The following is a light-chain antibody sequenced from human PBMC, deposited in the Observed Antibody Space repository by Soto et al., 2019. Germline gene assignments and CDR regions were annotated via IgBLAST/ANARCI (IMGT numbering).Light chain of an antibody. Sequence: DIQMTQSPSTLSSSVGDRVTITCRASQSISSLLDWYQQKPGKAPKFLIYKASSLQSGVPSRFSGSGSGTEFTLTITSLQPDDFATYYCHQYYSFPRTFGQGTKVDIK. V-gene: IGKV1-5*03. CDR1: QSISSL. J-gene: IGKJ1*01. CDR2: KAS. CDR3: HQYYSFPRT.